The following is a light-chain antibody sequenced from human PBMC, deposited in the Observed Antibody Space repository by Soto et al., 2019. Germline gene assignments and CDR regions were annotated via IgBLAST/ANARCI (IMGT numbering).Light chain of an antibody. V-gene: IGKV3-11*01. J-gene: IGKJ5*01. CDR2: DAS. Sequence: EILLTQSPYTLSLYPGYRATLSCRASQSISSYLAWYQQKPGQSPRLLIYDASNRATGIPARFSGSGSGTDFTLTISSLEPEDFAVYYCQQRSDWPPITFGQGTRLEIK. CDR3: QQRSDWPPIT. CDR1: QSISSY.